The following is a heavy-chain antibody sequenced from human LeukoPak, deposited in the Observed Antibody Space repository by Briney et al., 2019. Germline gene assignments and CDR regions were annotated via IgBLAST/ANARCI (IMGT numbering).Heavy chain of an antibody. V-gene: IGHV3-23*01. CDR1: GFTFSSYA. CDR3: AKPRNLYYDSSGYYPCFDY. Sequence: GGSLRLSCAASGFTFSSYAMSWVRQAPGKGLEWVSAISGSGGSTYYAASVKGRFTISRDNSKNTLYLQMNSLRAEDTAVYYCAKPRNLYYDSSGYYPCFDYWGQGTLVTVSS. CDR2: ISGSGGST. D-gene: IGHD3-22*01. J-gene: IGHJ4*02.